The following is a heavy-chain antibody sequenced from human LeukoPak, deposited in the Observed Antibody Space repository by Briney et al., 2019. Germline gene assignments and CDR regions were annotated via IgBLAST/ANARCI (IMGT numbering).Heavy chain of an antibody. CDR2: ISGSGGST. V-gene: IGHV3-23*01. D-gene: IGHD3-10*01. CDR3: AYQRVYGSGGGYYFDY. CDR1: GFTFSSYG. J-gene: IGHJ4*02. Sequence: GGTLRLSCAASGFTFSSYGMSWVRQAPGKGLEWVSAISGSGGSTYYADSVKGRFTISRDNSKNTLYLQMNILRAEDTAVYYCAYQRVYGSGGGYYFDYWGQGTLVTVSS.